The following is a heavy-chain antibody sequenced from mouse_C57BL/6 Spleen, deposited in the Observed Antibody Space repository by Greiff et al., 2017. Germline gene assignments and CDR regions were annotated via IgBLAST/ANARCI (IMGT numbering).Heavy chain of an antibody. V-gene: IGHV5-6*01. CDR3: ARQKSSYYSNYAWFAY. Sequence: EVQGVESGGDLVKPGGSLKLSCAASGFTFSRYGMSWVRQTPDKRLEWVATISSGGSYTYYPDSVKGRFTISRDNAKNTLYLQMSSLKSEDTAMYYCARQKSSYYSNYAWFAYWGQGTLVTVSA. D-gene: IGHD2-5*01. CDR2: ISSGGSYT. CDR1: GFTFSRYG. J-gene: IGHJ3*01.